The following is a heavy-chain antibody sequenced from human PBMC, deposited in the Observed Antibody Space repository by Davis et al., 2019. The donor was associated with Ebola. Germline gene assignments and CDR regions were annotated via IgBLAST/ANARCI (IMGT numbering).Heavy chain of an antibody. J-gene: IGHJ4*02. CDR3: ARQWIQLWLDY. CDR1: GAFVSSGGYS. CDR2: YYYTGTT. Sequence: SETLSLTCAVSGAFVSSGGYSWIWIRQPPGKGLEWIGYYYYTGTTYYSPSLRSRVTISVDTSKNLFSLKLTSVTAADTAVYYCARQWIQLWLDYWGQGTLVTVSS. D-gene: IGHD5-18*01. V-gene: IGHV4-30-2*03.